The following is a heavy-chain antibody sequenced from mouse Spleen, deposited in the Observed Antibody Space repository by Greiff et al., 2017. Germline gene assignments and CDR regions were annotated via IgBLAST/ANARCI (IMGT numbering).Heavy chain of an antibody. V-gene: IGHV1-50*01. D-gene: IGHD2-5*01. CDR2: IDPSDSYT. CDR1: GYTFTSYW. Sequence: QVQLQQPGAELVKPGASVKLSCKASGYTFTSYWMQWVKQRPGQGLEWIGEIDPSDSYTNYNQKFKGKATLTVDTSSSTAYMQLSSLTSEDSAVYYCARWYYSNYGFAYWGQGTLVTVSA. J-gene: IGHJ3*01. CDR3: ARWYYSNYGFAY.